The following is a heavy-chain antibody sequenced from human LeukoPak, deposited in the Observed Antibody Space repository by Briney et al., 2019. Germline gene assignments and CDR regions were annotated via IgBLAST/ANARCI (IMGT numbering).Heavy chain of an antibody. CDR2: IYYGGSN. CDR3: ARDYYNSLTGYSHTDY. V-gene: IGHV4-59*11. CDR1: GVSISSHY. Sequence: ETLSLTCTVSGVSISSHYLIWVRQPPGKGLEWIGYIYYGGSNTYNPSLKSRVPISVDTSKNQLSLKLSSLTAADTAVYYCARDYYNSLTGYSHTDYWGQGTLVTVSS. D-gene: IGHD3-9*01. J-gene: IGHJ4*02.